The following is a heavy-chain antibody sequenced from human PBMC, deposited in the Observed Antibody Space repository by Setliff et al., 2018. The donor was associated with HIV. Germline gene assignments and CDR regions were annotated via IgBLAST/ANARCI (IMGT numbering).Heavy chain of an antibody. CDR2: IYYSGTT. D-gene: IGHD3-22*01. CDR1: GASIRTGSYY. Sequence: SETLSLTCTVSGASIRTGSYYGGWIRQPPGKGLEWIGTIYYSGTTYYNPSVKSRVTISVDTSKNQFSLNLTSVTATDTAVYYFASRPYSYDYSGRVFDFWGQGALVTVSS. J-gene: IGHJ4*02. CDR3: ASRPYSYDYSGRVFDF. V-gene: IGHV4-39*01.